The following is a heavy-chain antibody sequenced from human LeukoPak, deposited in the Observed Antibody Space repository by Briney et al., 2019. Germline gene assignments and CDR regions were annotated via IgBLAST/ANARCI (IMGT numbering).Heavy chain of an antibody. CDR1: GFTFSSYS. CDR3: ACTGIAAAGSNLDWFDP. D-gene: IGHD6-13*01. CDR2: ISSSSSTI. Sequence: GGSLRLSCAASGFTFSSYSMNWVRQAPGKGLEWVSYISSSSSTIYYADSVKGRFTISRDNAKNSLYLQMNSLRAEDTAVYYCACTGIAAAGSNLDWFDPWGQGTLVTVSS. V-gene: IGHV3-48*04. J-gene: IGHJ5*02.